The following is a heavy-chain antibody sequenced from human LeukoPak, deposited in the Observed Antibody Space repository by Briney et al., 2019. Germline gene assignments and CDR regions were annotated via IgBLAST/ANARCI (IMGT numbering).Heavy chain of an antibody. D-gene: IGHD5-24*01. V-gene: IGHV1-18*01. CDR2: ISAYNGNT. J-gene: IGHJ6*03. Sequence: ASVKVSCKASGYTFTSYGISWVRQAPGQGLEWMGWISAYNGNTNYAQKLQGRVTMTTDTSTSTAYMELRSLRSDDTAVYYCAGVESLLYYYYMDVWGKGTTVTVSS. CDR3: AGVESLLYYYYMDV. CDR1: GYTFTSYG.